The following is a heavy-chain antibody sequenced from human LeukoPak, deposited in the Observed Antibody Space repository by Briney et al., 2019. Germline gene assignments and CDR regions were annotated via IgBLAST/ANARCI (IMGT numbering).Heavy chain of an antibody. D-gene: IGHD5-12*01. V-gene: IGHV4-30-2*01. J-gene: IGHJ3*02. Sequence: PSETLSLTCAVSGGSISSGGYSWSWIRQPPGTGLEWIGYIYHSGSTYYNPSLKSRVTISVDRSKNQFSLKLSSVTAADTAVYYCARGSYSGYDLAFDIWGQGTMVTVSS. CDR2: IYHSGST. CDR3: ARGSYSGYDLAFDI. CDR1: GGSISSGGYS.